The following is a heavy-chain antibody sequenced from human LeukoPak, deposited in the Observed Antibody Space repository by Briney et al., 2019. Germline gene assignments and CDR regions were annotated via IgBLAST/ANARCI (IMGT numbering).Heavy chain of an antibody. D-gene: IGHD6-13*01. J-gene: IGHJ4*02. V-gene: IGHV4-59*01. Sequence: SETLSLTCTVSGGSISSYYWSWIRQPPGKGLEWIGYIYYSGSTNYNPSLKSRVTISVDTSKNQFSLKLSSVTAADTAVYYCARDSAAAAGAAQLDYWGQGTLVTVSS. CDR2: IYYSGST. CDR3: ARDSAAAAGAAQLDY. CDR1: GGSISSYY.